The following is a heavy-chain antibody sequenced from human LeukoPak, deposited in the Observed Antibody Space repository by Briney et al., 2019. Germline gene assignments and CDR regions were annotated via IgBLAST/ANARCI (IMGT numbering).Heavy chain of an antibody. J-gene: IGHJ4*02. Sequence: PSATLSLTCTVSGVSITSHFWSWIRQSPGQGLEWIAYAYFNGITNYNPSLKSRVTISVDTSKNQFSLRLSSVTAADTAVYYCARDEGSPGALDHWGQGTLDTVSS. V-gene: IGHV4-59*11. D-gene: IGHD3-10*01. CDR3: ARDEGSPGALDH. CDR2: AYFNGIT. CDR1: GVSITSHF.